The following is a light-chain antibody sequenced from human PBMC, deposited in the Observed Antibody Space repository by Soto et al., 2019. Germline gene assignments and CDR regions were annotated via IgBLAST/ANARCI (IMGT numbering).Light chain of an antibody. CDR2: GAS. J-gene: IGKJ1*01. CDR3: QQYKNWPT. CDR1: QSVSSN. V-gene: IGKV3-15*01. Sequence: EIVMTQSPATLSVSPGERATLSCRASQSVSSNLAWYQQKPGQAPRLLIYGASTRATDIPARFSGSGSGTEFTLTISSLQSEDFAVYYCQQYKNWPTFGQGTKVEIK.